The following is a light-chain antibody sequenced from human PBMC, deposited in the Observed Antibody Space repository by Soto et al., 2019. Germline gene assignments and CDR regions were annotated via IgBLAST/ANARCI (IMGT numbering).Light chain of an antibody. CDR3: TSYAGINSLV. V-gene: IGLV2-8*01. J-gene: IGLJ3*02. CDR1: SSDVGAYNY. Sequence: QSALTQPPSASGSPGQSVTISCTGTSSDVGAYNYVSWYQQYPGKATKLMIYDVNKRPSGVPDRFSGSKSGTTASLTVSVLQPEDEADYHCTSYAGINSLVFGGGTQLTVL. CDR2: DVN.